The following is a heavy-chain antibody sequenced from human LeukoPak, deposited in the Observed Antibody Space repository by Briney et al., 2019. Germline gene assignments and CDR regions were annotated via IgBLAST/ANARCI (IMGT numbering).Heavy chain of an antibody. V-gene: IGHV1-69*01. CDR3: AGQFGRGYSGSLPGG. CDR1: GGTFSSYA. J-gene: IGHJ4*02. CDR2: IIPIFGTA. D-gene: IGHD5-12*01. Sequence: GSSVKVSCKASGGTFSSYAISWVRQAPGQGLEWMGGIIPIFGTANYAQKFQGRVTITADESTTTAYMELSSLISEDTAVYYCAGQFGRGYSGSLPGGWGQGTLVTVSS.